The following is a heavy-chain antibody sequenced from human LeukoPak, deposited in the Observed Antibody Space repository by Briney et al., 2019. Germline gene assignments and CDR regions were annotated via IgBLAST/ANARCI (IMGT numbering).Heavy chain of an antibody. V-gene: IGHV1-69*06. D-gene: IGHD2-2*01. J-gene: IGHJ4*02. CDR1: GGTFSSYA. CDR3: AWGPRYCSSTSCYPSDYFDY. Sequence: ASVKVSCKASGGTFSSYAISWVRQAPGQGLEWMGGIIPIFGTANYAQKFQGRGTITADKSTNTAYMELSSLRSEDTAVYYCAWGPRYCSSTSCYPSDYFDYWGQGTLVTVSS. CDR2: IIPIFGTA.